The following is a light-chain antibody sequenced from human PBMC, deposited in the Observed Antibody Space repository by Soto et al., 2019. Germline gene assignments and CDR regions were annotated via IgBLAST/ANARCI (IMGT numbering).Light chain of an antibody. Sequence: EIVMTQSPCTLSVSPWERSTLYFMASQSISTKLAWYQQKPGQAPRLLIYGASTRATGIPARFSGSGSGTEFTLTITSLQSEDFAVYYCQEYNYWHPITFGGGTRWIS. V-gene: IGKV3-15*01. CDR3: QEYNYWHPIT. J-gene: IGKJ4*01. CDR2: GAS. CDR1: QSISTK.